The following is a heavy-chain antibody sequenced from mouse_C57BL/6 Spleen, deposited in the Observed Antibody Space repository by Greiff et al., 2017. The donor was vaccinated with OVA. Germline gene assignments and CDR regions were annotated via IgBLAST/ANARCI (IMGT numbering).Heavy chain of an antibody. V-gene: IGHV1-82*01. CDR2: IYPGDGDT. CDR3: ARDTTVVAKGARGY. D-gene: IGHD1-1*01. Sequence: VQLQQSGPELVKPGASVKISCKASGYAFSSSWMNWVKQRPGKGLEWIGRIYPGDGDTNYNGKFKGKATLTADKSSSTAYMQLSSLTSEDSAVYFCARDTTVVAKGARGYWGQGTSVTVSS. J-gene: IGHJ4*01. CDR1: GYAFSSSW.